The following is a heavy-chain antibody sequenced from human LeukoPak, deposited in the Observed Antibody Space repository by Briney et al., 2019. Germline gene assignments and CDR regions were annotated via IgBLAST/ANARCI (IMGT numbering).Heavy chain of an antibody. CDR1: GGSFSGYY. V-gene: IGHV4-34*01. D-gene: IGHD2-2*01. CDR3: ARESQTGRGRGYCSSTSCYPSYYYMDV. J-gene: IGHJ6*03. Sequence: KPSETLSLTCAVYGGSFSGYYWSWIRQPPGKRLEWIGEINHSGSTNYNPSLKSRVTISVDTSKNQFSLKLSSVTAADTAVYYCARESQTGRGRGYCSSTSCYPSYYYMDVWGKGTTVTVSS. CDR2: INHSGST.